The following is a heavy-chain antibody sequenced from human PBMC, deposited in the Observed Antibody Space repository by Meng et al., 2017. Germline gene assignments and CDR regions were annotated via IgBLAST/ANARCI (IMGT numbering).Heavy chain of an antibody. V-gene: IGHV6-1*01. CDR2: TYYRSKWYN. CDR1: GDTVSSDSAA. J-gene: IGHJ4*02. Sequence: QLQQPGPGLMKPSQTLSLTCAISGDTVSSDSAAWNWIRQSPSGGLGWLGRTYYRSKWYNDFAVSVKSRIIINPDTSKNHFSLQLNSVTPEATAVYYCASGWSMFQTWGQGTLVTVSS. D-gene: IGHD3-10*02. CDR3: ASGWSMFQT.